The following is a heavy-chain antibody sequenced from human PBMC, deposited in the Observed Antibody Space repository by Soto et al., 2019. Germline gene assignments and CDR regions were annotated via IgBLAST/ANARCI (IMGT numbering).Heavy chain of an antibody. V-gene: IGHV1-46*01. D-gene: IGHD3-22*01. CDR1: GYTFTSYY. CDR3: ARASSGYYYAYSYYGMDV. J-gene: IGHJ6*02. Sequence: QVQLVQSGAEVKKPGASVKVSCKASGYTFTSYYMHWVRQAPGQGLAWMGIINPSGGSTSYAQKFQGRVTMTRDTSTSTVYMELSSLRSEDTAVYYCARASSGYYYAYSYYGMDVWGQGTTVTVSS. CDR2: INPSGGST.